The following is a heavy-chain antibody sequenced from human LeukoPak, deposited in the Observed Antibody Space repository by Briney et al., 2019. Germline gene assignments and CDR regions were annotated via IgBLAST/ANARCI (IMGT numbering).Heavy chain of an antibody. CDR3: ARAVYDFLPHYYYYMDV. CDR1: GYTFTSYG. CDR2: ISAYNGNT. D-gene: IGHD3-3*01. J-gene: IGHJ6*03. Sequence: ASVKVSCKASGYTFTSYGISWVRQAPGQGLEWMGWISAYNGNTNYAQKFQGRVTITWNTSISTAYMELSSLRSEDTAVYYCARAVYDFLPHYYYYMDVWGKGTTVTVSS. V-gene: IGHV1-18*01.